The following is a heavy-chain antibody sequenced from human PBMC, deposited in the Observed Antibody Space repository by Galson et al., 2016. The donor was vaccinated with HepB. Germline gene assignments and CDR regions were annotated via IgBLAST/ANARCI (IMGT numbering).Heavy chain of an antibody. CDR3: AAGLVDGV. CDR1: GGSITKTIW. Sequence: SETLSLTCAVSGGSITKTIWWTWVRQPPGKGLEWIGEVFHSGSTNYNPSLKSRLTLSVDKSRNQFSLELTSVTAADTAVYYCAAGLVDGVWGPGTLVTVRS. V-gene: IGHV4-4*02. J-gene: IGHJ4*02. D-gene: IGHD3-16*01. CDR2: VFHSGST.